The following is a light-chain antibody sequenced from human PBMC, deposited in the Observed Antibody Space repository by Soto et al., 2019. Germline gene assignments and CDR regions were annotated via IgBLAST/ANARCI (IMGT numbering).Light chain of an antibody. J-gene: IGLJ1*01. V-gene: IGLV1-44*01. CDR3: AAWDDSLGAYV. CDR2: TNN. CDR1: HSNIGTNT. Sequence: QPVLTQPPPASATPGQRVTISCSGSHSNIGTNTVNWYQQLPGTAPRLLIYTNNQRPSGVPQRFSGSKTGTSASLAVGGLRSEDGADYYCAAWDDSLGAYVFGTGTKVTVL.